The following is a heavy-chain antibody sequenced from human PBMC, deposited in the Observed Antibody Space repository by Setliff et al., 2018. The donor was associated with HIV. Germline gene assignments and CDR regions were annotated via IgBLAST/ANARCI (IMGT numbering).Heavy chain of an antibody. Sequence: GESLKISCAASGFTFSSYWMHWVRQLPGKGLVWVSSMNSDGSSTNYADSVKGRFTISRDNAKNTLYLQMNSLRAEDTAVYYCARDARAYGSGSYSDWGQGTLVTVSS. V-gene: IGHV3-74*01. J-gene: IGHJ4*02. CDR2: MNSDGSST. CDR1: GFTFSSYW. D-gene: IGHD3-10*01. CDR3: ARDARAYGSGSYSD.